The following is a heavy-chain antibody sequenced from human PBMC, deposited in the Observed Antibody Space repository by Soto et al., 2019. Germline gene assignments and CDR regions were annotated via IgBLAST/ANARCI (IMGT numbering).Heavy chain of an antibody. D-gene: IGHD3-22*01. Sequence: PLETLSLTCSVSGDSISNSRFYWAWIRQPPGEGLEWIGSIYHTGNAYYNPSLKSRVTISVDTSKNQFSLKLTSMTAADAALYYCARDFFDSSDYTTNWFDPWGQGTLVTVSS. CDR2: IYHTGNA. V-gene: IGHV4-39*01. CDR1: GDSISNSRFY. CDR3: ARDFFDSSDYTTNWFDP. J-gene: IGHJ5*02.